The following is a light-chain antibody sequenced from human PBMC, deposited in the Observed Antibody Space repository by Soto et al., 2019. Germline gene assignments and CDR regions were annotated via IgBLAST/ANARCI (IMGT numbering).Light chain of an antibody. V-gene: IGLV2-14*03. CDR1: STDVGAYNY. CDR2: DVS. Sequence: QSALTQPASVSGSPGQSITISCTGTSTDVGAYNYVSWFQHYPGKAPKLMIYDVSNRPSGVSNRFSGSKSGNTASLTISGLHAEDEADYYCGSYASSSTDVFGTGTKVTVL. J-gene: IGLJ1*01. CDR3: GSYASSSTDV.